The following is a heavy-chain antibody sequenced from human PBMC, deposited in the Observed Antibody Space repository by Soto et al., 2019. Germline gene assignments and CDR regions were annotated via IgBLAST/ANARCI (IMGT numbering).Heavy chain of an antibody. Sequence: GGSLRLSCAASGFTFSSYSMNWVRQAPGKGLEWVSSISSSSSYIYYADSVKGRFTISRDNAKNSLYLQMNSLRAEDTAVYYCASACYDSSGYYPLDYWGQGTLVTVSS. V-gene: IGHV3-21*01. CDR3: ASACYDSSGYYPLDY. CDR2: ISSSSSYI. D-gene: IGHD3-22*01. CDR1: GFTFSSYS. J-gene: IGHJ4*02.